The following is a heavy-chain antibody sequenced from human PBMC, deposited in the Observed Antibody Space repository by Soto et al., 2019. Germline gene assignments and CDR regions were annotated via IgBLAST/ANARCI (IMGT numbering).Heavy chain of an antibody. J-gene: IGHJ6*02. CDR1: GFTFSSYG. V-gene: IGHV3-30*18. Sequence: GGSLRLSCAASGFTFSSYGMHWVRQAPGKGLEWVAVISYDGSNKYYADSVKGRFTISRDNSRNTLYLQMNSLRAEDTVVYYCAKDRGFYGDYVGPYYYYYGMDVWGQGTTVTVSS. CDR3: AKDRGFYGDYVGPYYYYYGMDV. CDR2: ISYDGSNK. D-gene: IGHD4-17*01.